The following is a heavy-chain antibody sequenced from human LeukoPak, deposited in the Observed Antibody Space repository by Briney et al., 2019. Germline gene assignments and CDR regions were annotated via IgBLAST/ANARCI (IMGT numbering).Heavy chain of an antibody. D-gene: IGHD5-12*01. V-gene: IGHV1-2*02. CDR3: ARDSGSGYAEWTYYFDY. Sequence: GSSVKVSCKASGGTFSSYAISWVRQAPGQGLEWMGWINPNSGGTNYAQKFQGRVTMTRDTSISTAYMELSRLRSDDTAVYYCARDSGSGYAEWTYYFDYWGQGTLVTVSS. CDR2: INPNSGGT. J-gene: IGHJ4*02. CDR1: GGTFSSYA.